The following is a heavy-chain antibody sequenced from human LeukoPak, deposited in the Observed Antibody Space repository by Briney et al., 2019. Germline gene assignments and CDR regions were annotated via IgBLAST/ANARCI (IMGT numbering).Heavy chain of an antibody. V-gene: IGHV1-2*02. J-gene: IGHJ6*02. CDR1: GYTFTGYY. Sequence: GAPVKVSCKASGYTFTGYYMHWVRQAPGQGLEWMGWINPNSGGTNCAQKFQGRVTMTRDTSISTAYMELSRLRSDDTAVYYCAGGAFDYGMDVWGQGTTVTVSS. CDR3: AGGAFDYGMDV. CDR2: INPNSGGT. D-gene: IGHD1-26*01.